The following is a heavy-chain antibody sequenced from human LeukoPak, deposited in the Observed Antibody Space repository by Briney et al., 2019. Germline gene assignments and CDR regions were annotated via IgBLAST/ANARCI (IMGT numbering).Heavy chain of an antibody. CDR1: GGSVSSGSYY. V-gene: IGHV4-39*01. J-gene: IGHJ4*02. CDR3: ARSSSWRYYFDY. CDR2: IYYSGST. Sequence: SETLSLTCTVSGGSVSSGSYYWGWIRQPPGKGLEWIGSIYYSGSTYYNPSLKSRVTISVDTSKNQFSLKLSSVTAADTAVYYCARSSSWRYYFDYWGQGTLVTVSS. D-gene: IGHD6-13*01.